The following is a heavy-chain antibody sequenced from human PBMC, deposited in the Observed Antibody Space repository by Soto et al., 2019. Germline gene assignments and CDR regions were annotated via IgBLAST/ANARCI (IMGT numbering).Heavy chain of an antibody. V-gene: IGHV3-21*01. Sequence: GSLRLSCAASGFTFSSYSMNWVRQAPGKGLEWVSSISSTGSYIYYADSVKGRFTISRDNAKNSLYLQMNSLRAEDTAVFYCARVLAAAGNGLFDYWGQGTLVTVSS. CDR1: GFTFSSYS. J-gene: IGHJ4*02. CDR3: ARVLAAAGNGLFDY. D-gene: IGHD6-13*01. CDR2: ISSTGSYI.